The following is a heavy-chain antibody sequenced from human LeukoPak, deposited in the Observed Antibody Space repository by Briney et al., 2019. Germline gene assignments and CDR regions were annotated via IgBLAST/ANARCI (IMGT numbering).Heavy chain of an antibody. V-gene: IGHV3-23*01. CDR3: AKDPRRKVYYFDY. CDR2: ISGSGGST. J-gene: IGHJ4*02. D-gene: IGHD2-8*01. CDR1: GFTFSSYA. Sequence: AGGSLRLSCAASGFTFSSYAMSWVRQAPGKGLEWVSAISGSGGSTYYADSVKGRFTISRDNSKNTLYPQMNSLRAEDTAVYYCAKDPRRKVYYFDYWGQGTLVTVSS.